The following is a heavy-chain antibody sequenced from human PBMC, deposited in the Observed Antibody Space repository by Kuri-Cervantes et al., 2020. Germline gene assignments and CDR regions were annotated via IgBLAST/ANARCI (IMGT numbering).Heavy chain of an antibody. J-gene: IGHJ4*02. D-gene: IGHD3-10*01. Sequence: GGSLRLSCVASGFTFRNYEMHWVRQAPGKGLEWVAVISYDGSNKYYADSVKGRFAISKDNARNSLYLQMSSLRAEDTAVYYCARDSGAVIADSWGQGTLVTVSS. V-gene: IGHV3-30*09. CDR1: GFTFRNYE. CDR3: ARDSGAVIADS. CDR2: ISYDGSNK.